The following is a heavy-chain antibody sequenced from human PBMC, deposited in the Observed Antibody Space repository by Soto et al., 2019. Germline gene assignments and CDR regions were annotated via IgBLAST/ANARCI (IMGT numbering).Heavy chain of an antibody. Sequence: GGSLRLSCAASGFTFSSYEMNWVRQAPGKGLEWASYISSSGSTIYYADSVKGRFTISRDNAKNSLYLQMNSLRAEDTAVYYCARLNYYDRSGSFEDWGQATLVTV. CDR3: ARLNYYDRSGSFED. J-gene: IGHJ4*02. D-gene: IGHD3-22*01. CDR2: ISSSGSTI. CDR1: GFTFSSYE. V-gene: IGHV3-48*03.